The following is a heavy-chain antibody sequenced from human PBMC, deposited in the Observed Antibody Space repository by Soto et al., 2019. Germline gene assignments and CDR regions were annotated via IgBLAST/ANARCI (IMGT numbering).Heavy chain of an antibody. Sequence: QVQLVQSGAEVKKPGSSVKVSCKASGGIFSSYAISWLRQAPGQGLGWPGAVIPILGQAYYAQDLQDRVSITADESTRTTYMELSSLRSEDTAVYFCARVGGIGAPPGTDYWGQGTLVTVSS. J-gene: IGHJ4*02. D-gene: IGHD6-6*01. CDR1: GGIFSSYA. V-gene: IGHV1-69*01. CDR2: VIPILGQA. CDR3: ARVGGIGAPPGTDY.